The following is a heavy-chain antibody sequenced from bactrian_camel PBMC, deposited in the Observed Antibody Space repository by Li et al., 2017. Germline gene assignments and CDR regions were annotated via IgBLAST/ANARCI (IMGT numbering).Heavy chain of an antibody. V-gene: IGHV3S63*01. J-gene: IGHJ4*01. CDR3: AADEAPCTVAVVAQMRYKY. CDR2: LWTNDGAS. D-gene: IGHD6*01. CDR1: GITEDVSD. Sequence: HGQLVESGGGSVQAGGSLRLTCIASGITEDVSDVSWYRQAPGKEREGVALLWTNDGASIYADSVKGRFTISHDKDKGAVFLEMNSLQPEDTAMYYCAADEAPCTVAVVAQMRYKYRGQGTQVTVS.